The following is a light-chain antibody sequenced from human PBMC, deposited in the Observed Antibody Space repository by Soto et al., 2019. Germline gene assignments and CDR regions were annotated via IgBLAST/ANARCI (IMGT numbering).Light chain of an antibody. CDR3: SSYTTSYTYV. J-gene: IGLJ1*01. CDR2: EVN. Sequence: QSALTQPASVSGSPRQSITISCTGTSSDVGSYNYVSWYQQHPGKVPKILIYEVNNRPSGVSNRFSGSKSGNTASLTISGLQAEDEADYYCSSYTTSYTYVFGTGTKLTVL. V-gene: IGLV2-14*01. CDR1: SSDVGSYNY.